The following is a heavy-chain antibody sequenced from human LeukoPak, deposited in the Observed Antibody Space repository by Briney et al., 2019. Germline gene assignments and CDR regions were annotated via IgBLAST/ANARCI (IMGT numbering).Heavy chain of an antibody. V-gene: IGHV1-46*01. J-gene: IGHJ6*02. CDR1: GYTFTSYY. CDR2: INPSGGST. D-gene: IGHD6-13*01. CDR3: ARDGSTAAGMRLMDD. Sequence: ASVKVSCKASGYTFTSYYMHWVRQAPGQGLEWMGIINPSGGSTSYAQKFQGRVTMTRDTSTSTVYMELSSLRSEDTAVYYCARDGSTAAGMRLMDDWGQGTTVTVSS.